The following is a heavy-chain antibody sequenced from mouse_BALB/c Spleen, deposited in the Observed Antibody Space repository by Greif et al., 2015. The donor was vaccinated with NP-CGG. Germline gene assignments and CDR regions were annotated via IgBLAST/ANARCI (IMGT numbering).Heavy chain of an antibody. CDR2: ISDGGSYT. V-gene: IGHV5-4*02. J-gene: IGHJ2*01. Sequence: EVKVEESGGGLVKPGGSLKLSCAASGFTFSDYYMYWVRQTPEKRLEWVATISDGGSYTYYPDSVKGRFTISRDNAKNNLYLQMSSLKSEDTAMYYCARDYFDYWGQGTTPTVSS. CDR3: ARDYFDY. CDR1: GFTFSDYY.